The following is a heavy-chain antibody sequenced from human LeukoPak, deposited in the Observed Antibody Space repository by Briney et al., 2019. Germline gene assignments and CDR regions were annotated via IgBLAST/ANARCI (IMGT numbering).Heavy chain of an antibody. CDR3: AREGGPTNYFGLDV. V-gene: IGHV1-2*02. Sequence: ASVKVSCKASGYTFSGYHIHWVRQAPGQGLEWMGWINPNSGVINFAQKFQGRVTMTRDTSISTAYMELSSLRSDDTAVYYCAREGGPTNYFGLDVWGQGTTVTVSS. CDR1: GYTFSGYH. CDR2: INPNSGVI. D-gene: IGHD1-26*01. J-gene: IGHJ6*02.